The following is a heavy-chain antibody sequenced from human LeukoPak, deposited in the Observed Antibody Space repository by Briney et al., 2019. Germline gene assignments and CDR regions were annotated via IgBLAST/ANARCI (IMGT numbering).Heavy chain of an antibody. CDR2: IWYGGSNT. Sequence: GGSLRLSCAASGFTFSTYGMHWVREAPGKGVEWGGVIWYGGSNTYYAGAVKGRFTISRDNAKNSLYLQMNSLIDEDTAVYYCAKDCIFRQLARPRGSDSHYYYYMDVWGKGTTVTVSS. D-gene: IGHD6-6*01. V-gene: IGHV3-33*03. CDR3: AKDCIFRQLARPRGSDSHYYYYMDV. CDR1: GFTFSTYG. J-gene: IGHJ6*03.